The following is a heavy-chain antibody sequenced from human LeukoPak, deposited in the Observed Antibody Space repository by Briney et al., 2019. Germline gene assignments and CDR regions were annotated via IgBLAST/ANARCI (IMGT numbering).Heavy chain of an antibody. Sequence: GGSQRLSCVSSGFTFTTYAMHWVRQAPGKGLEFVSAITNDGLKTFYASSVRGRFTISRDNSKNTVYLQMGSLRTEDMAVYYCARAIGAGQLGSVTNSFDIWGQGTMVTVSS. CDR3: ARAIGAGQLGSVTNSFDI. J-gene: IGHJ3*02. D-gene: IGHD1-1*01. CDR1: GFTFTTYA. V-gene: IGHV3-64*01. CDR2: ITNDGLKT.